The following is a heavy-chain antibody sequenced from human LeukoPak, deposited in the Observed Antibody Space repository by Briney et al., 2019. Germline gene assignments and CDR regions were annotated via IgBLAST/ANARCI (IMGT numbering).Heavy chain of an antibody. Sequence: GGSLRLSCAASGFTVSSNYMSWVRQAPGKGLEWVSVIYSGGSTYYAGSVKGRFTISRDNSKNTLYLQMNSLRAEDTAVYYCGGSYFLSLLIFDYWGQGTLVTVSS. J-gene: IGHJ4*02. V-gene: IGHV3-53*01. D-gene: IGHD1-26*01. CDR3: GGSYFLSLLIFDY. CDR1: GFTVSSNY. CDR2: IYSGGST.